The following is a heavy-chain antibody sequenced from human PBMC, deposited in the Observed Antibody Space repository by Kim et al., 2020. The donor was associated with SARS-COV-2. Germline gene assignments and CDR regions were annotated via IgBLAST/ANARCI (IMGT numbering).Heavy chain of an antibody. D-gene: IGHD3-10*01. V-gene: IGHV3-64*01. J-gene: IGHJ4*02. CDR3: AKDGSGSYSIVAYVDQ. Sequence: NTVKGRFTISRDNAKNTLYLQMGSLRAEDTAVYYCAKDGSGSYSIVAYVDQGGQGTLVTVSS.